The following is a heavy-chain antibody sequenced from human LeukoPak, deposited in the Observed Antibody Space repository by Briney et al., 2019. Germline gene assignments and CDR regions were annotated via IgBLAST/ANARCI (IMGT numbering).Heavy chain of an antibody. D-gene: IGHD2-2*01. J-gene: IGHJ3*02. CDR3: ARDGDVVVPAATDDAFDI. CDR2: ISAYNGNT. V-gene: IGHV1-18*04. CDR1: GYTFTSYG. Sequence: ASVKVSCKASGYTFTSYGISWVRQAPGQGLERMGWISAYNGNTNYAQKLQGRVTMTTDTSTSTAYMELRSLRSDDTAVYYCARDGDVVVPAATDDAFDIWGQGTMVTVSS.